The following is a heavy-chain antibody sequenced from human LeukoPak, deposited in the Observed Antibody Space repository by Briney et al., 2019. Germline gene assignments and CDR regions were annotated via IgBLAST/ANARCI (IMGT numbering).Heavy chain of an antibody. J-gene: IGHJ4*02. Sequence: SETLSLTCTVSGGSISSSSYYWGWIRQPPGKGLEWIGSIYYSGSTYYNPSLKSRVTISVDTSKNQFSLKLSSVTAADTAVYYCARRALSLWLFFDYWGQGTLVTVSS. CDR3: ARRALSLWLFFDY. CDR2: IYYSGST. D-gene: IGHD5-18*01. V-gene: IGHV4-39*01. CDR1: GGSISSSSYY.